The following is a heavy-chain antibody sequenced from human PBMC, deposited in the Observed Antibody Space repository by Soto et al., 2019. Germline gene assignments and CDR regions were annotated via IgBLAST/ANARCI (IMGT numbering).Heavy chain of an antibody. CDR3: ARGDRGAFDL. CDR2: IHSDGSST. CDR1: GFTFSYYW. V-gene: IGHV3-74*01. D-gene: IGHD1-26*01. J-gene: IGHJ3*01. Sequence: DVQLLEPGGGLVQPGESLRLSCAASGFTFSYYWMHWVRQAPGMGLVWVSRIHSDGSSTTYADSVKGRFTISRDNARNTLYLQMNSLRAEDTAVYYCARGDRGAFDLWGQGTVLTVSS.